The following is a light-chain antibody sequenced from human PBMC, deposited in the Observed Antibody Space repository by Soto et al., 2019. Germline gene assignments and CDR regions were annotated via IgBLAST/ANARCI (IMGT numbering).Light chain of an antibody. Sequence: EIVMTQSPATLSVSPGERATLSCRASQSVSSNLAWYQQKPGQAPRLLIYGASTRATGIPDRFSGSGSGTDFTLTISSLEPEDFGVYYCQQRHNWPITFGQGTRLEIK. CDR1: QSVSSN. J-gene: IGKJ5*01. V-gene: IGKV3D-15*01. CDR3: QQRHNWPIT. CDR2: GAS.